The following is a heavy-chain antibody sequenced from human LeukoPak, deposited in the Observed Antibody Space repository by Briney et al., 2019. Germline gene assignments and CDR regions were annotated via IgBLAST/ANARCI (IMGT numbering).Heavy chain of an antibody. V-gene: IGHV1-69*13. D-gene: IGHD1-1*01. CDR2: IIPIFGTA. Sequence: SVKVSCTASGYTFTSYGISWVRQAPGQGLEWMGGIIPIFGTANYAQKFQGRVTITADDSTSTAYMELSSLRSEDTAVYYCARQPMPRSTFDYWGQGTLVTVSS. J-gene: IGHJ4*02. CDR3: ARQPMPRSTFDY. CDR1: GYTFTSYG.